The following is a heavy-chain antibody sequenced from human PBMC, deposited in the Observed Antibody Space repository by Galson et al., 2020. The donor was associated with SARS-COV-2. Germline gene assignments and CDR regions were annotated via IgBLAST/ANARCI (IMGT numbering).Heavy chain of an antibody. CDR3: ARDSSWVAVAGTEDYYYYGMDV. CDR1: GYTFTSYG. D-gene: IGHD6-19*01. CDR2: ISASNGNT. J-gene: IGHJ6*02. Sequence: ASVKVSCKASGYTFTSYGISWVRQAPGQGLEWMGWISASNGNTHYAQKLQGRVTMTTDTSTSTAYMELRSLRSDDTAVYYCARDSSWVAVAGTEDYYYYGMDVWGQGTTVTVSS. V-gene: IGHV1-18*01.